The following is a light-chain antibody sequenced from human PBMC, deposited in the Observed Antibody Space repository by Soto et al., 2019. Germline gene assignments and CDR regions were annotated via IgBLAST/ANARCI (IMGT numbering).Light chain of an antibody. Sequence: EIVMTQSPATLSVSPGERATLSCRASQSVSSNLAWYQQKPGQAPRLLIYGASTRATGIPARLSGSGSGTEFTLTISSLQSEDFAVYYCQQYNNLPRTVGQGTKLEIK. CDR2: GAS. CDR1: QSVSSN. J-gene: IGKJ2*01. CDR3: QQYNNLPRT. V-gene: IGKV3-15*01.